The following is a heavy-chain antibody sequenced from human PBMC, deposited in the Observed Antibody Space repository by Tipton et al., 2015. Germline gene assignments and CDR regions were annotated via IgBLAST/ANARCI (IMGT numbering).Heavy chain of an antibody. CDR3: AKDFTPLVAGGFYYYGLDV. CDR2: ISSSGSTK. D-gene: IGHD6-19*01. V-gene: IGHV3-48*04. CDR1: GFTFSDYS. Sequence: SLRLSCGAFGFTFSDYSMNWVRQAPGKGLEWLAYISSSGSTKHFADSAKGRFTISRDNARNSLYLQMNSLRVEDTALYYCAKDFTPLVAGGFYYYGLDVWGQGTTVTVSS. J-gene: IGHJ6*02.